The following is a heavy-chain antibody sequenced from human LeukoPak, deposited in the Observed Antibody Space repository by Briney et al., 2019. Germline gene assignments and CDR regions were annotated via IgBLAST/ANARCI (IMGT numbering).Heavy chain of an antibody. D-gene: IGHD2-15*01. Sequence: PSETLSLTCTVSGGSISSYYWNWIRLPPGKGLECIGYIYSSGSTIYNPSLKSRVTISIDTSRNQFSLRLSSVTAADTAVYYCARDHCSGGSCYPGWFDPWGQGTLVTVSS. CDR2: IYSSGST. V-gene: IGHV4-59*01. J-gene: IGHJ5*02. CDR1: GGSISSYY. CDR3: ARDHCSGGSCYPGWFDP.